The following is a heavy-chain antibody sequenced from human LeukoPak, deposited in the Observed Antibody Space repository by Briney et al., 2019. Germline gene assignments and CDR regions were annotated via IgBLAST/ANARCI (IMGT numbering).Heavy chain of an antibody. CDR1: GDSISTYY. CDR2: IYYSGST. V-gene: IGHV4-59*06. J-gene: IGHJ4*02. CDR3: ARERKGGSCPIDY. Sequence: PSETLSLTCTVSGDSISTYYWSWIRQHPGKGLEWIGYIYYSGSTYYNPSLKSRVTISVDTSKNQFSLKLSSVTAADTAVYYCARERKGGSCPIDYWGQGTLVTVSS. D-gene: IGHD2-15*01.